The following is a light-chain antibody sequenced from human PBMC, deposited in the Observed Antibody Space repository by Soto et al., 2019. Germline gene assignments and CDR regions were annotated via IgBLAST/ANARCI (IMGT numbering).Light chain of an antibody. J-gene: IGKJ5*01. CDR3: QQYGSSPPIT. CDR1: QSVSNNY. Sequence: EIVLTQSPGTLSLSPGERATLSCRASQSVSNNYLAWYQQKPGQAPRLLIYGASNRATGIPDRFSGSGSGTDFTLTISRLEPEDFAVYYCQQYGSSPPITFGPGTRLEIK. V-gene: IGKV3-20*01. CDR2: GAS.